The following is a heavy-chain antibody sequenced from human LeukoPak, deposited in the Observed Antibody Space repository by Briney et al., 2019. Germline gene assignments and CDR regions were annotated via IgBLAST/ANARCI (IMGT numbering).Heavy chain of an antibody. J-gene: IGHJ6*03. V-gene: IGHV3-30*02. CDR2: IRYDGSNK. CDR1: GFTSSSYA. D-gene: IGHD5-18*01. CDR3: AKEHTAMVFYYYYMDV. Sequence: GGSLRLSCAASGFTSSSYAMSWVRQAPGKGLEWVAFIRYDGSNKYYADSVKGRFTISRDNSKNTLYLQMNSLRAEDTAVYYCAKEHTAMVFYYYYMDVWGKGTTVTISS.